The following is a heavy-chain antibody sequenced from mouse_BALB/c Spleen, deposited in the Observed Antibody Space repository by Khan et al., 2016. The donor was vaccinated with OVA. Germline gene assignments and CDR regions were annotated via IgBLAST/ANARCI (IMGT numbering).Heavy chain of an antibody. CDR1: GYSITSDSA. J-gene: IGHJ3*01. CDR3: ASWVTY. CDR2: ISYSGST. Sequence: EVQLQESGPGLVKPSQSLSLTCTVTGYSITSDSARNWIRQFPGNQLGWLVYISYSGSTTYNPSLKSLTTITRDTSTNQFLLECNSVTTEDTDKYYSASWVTYGGQGTLVTVSA. V-gene: IGHV3-2*02.